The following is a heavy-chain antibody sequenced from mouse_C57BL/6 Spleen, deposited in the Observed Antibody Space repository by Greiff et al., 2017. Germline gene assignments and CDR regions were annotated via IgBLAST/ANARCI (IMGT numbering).Heavy chain of an antibody. Sequence: VQLQQSGPELVKPGASVKISCKASGYSFTSYYIHWVKQRPGQGLEWIGWIYPGSGNTKYNEKFKGKATLTADTSSSTAYMQLSSLTSEDSAVYYCARERHYYGSKAMDYWGQGTSVTVSS. CDR2: IYPGSGNT. CDR1: GYSFTSYY. CDR3: ARERHYYGSKAMDY. J-gene: IGHJ4*01. V-gene: IGHV1-66*01. D-gene: IGHD1-1*01.